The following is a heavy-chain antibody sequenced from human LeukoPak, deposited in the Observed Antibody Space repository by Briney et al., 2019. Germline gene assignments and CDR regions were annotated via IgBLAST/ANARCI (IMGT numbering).Heavy chain of an antibody. V-gene: IGHV3-49*04. CDR2: IRSKAFGGTT. Sequence: PGGSLRLSCTTSGFTFGDYAMSWVRQAPGKGLEWVGFIRSKAFGGTTEYAASVKGRFTVSRDDSKSIAYLQMSSLKTGDTAVYYCTTLQWELPQSLDYWGQGTLVTVSS. CDR3: TTLQWELPQSLDY. J-gene: IGHJ4*02. D-gene: IGHD1-26*01. CDR1: GFTFGDYA.